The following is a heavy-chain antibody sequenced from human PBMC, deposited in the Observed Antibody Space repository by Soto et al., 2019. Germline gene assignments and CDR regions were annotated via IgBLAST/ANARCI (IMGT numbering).Heavy chain of an antibody. CDR3: ARDPEMVTPPNYYYGMDV. V-gene: IGHV3-21*01. Sequence: LRLSCAASGFTFSSYSMNWVRQAPGKGLEWVSSISSSSSYIYYADSVKGRFTISGDNAKNSLYLQMNSLRAEDTAVYYCARDPEMVTPPNYYYGMDVWGQGTTVTVSS. J-gene: IGHJ6*02. CDR2: ISSSSSYI. CDR1: GFTFSSYS. D-gene: IGHD5-18*01.